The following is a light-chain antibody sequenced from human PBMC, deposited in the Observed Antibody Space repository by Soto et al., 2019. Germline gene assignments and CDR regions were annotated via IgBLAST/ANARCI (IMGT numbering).Light chain of an antibody. V-gene: IGKV3-11*01. CDR3: QQRSNWPPMYT. J-gene: IGKJ2*01. CDR1: QSVSSY. CDR2: DAS. Sequence: EIVLTQSPATLSLSPGERATLSCRASQSVSSYLAWYQQKPGQAPRLLIYDASNRATGIPARFSGSGSGTDDTPPISSREQQDVAVYYCQQRSNWPPMYTFGQGTKLEIK.